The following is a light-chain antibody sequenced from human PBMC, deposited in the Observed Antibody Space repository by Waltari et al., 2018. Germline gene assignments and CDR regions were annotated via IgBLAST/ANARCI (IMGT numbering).Light chain of an antibody. CDR3: QSYDSSLSGYV. V-gene: IGLV1-40*01. CDR2: GDK. J-gene: IGLJ1*01. Sequence: QSLLTQPPSVSGAPGQRITISCSGSSSNIGAGYDVHWYQQFPGTAPKLLIYGDKNRPPGVPDRFSGSKSGTSASLAITGLQAEDEADYYCQSYDSSLSGYVFGTGTRVIVL. CDR1: SSNIGAGYD.